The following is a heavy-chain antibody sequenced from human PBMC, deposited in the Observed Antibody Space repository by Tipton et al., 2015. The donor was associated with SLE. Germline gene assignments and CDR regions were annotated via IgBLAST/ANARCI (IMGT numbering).Heavy chain of an antibody. J-gene: IGHJ5*02. CDR3: ARHHSLLRRFDP. V-gene: IGHV4-4*08. D-gene: IGHD5-12*01. Sequence: PGLVKPSETLSLSCSVSGVSISHFYWNWIRQSPGKGLEWIGYIYSTGNTNYNPSLASRVTISLDTAKNQFSLRLSSVTAADTAVYFCARHHSLLRRFDPWGQGTLVTVSS. CDR1: GVSISHFY. CDR2: IYSTGNT.